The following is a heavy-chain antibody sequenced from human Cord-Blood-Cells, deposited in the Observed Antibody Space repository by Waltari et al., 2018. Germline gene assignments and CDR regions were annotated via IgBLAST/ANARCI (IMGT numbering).Heavy chain of an antibody. CDR3: ARDRDLTGEGDAFDI. D-gene: IGHD7-27*01. CDR2: IIPIFGTA. V-gene: IGHV1-69*01. J-gene: IGHJ3*02. Sequence: QVQLVQSGAGVKRPGSSVTASCKAPGGTFSSNVISGVGQAPGQGLEWMGGIIPIFGTANYAQKFQGRVTITADESTSTAYMELSSLRSEDTAVYYCARDRDLTGEGDAFDIWGQGTMVTVSS. CDR1: GGTFSSNV.